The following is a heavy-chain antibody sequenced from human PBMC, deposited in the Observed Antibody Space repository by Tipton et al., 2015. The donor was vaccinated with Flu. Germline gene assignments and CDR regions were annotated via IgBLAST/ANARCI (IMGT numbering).Heavy chain of an antibody. Sequence: SLRLSCAASGFTFSSYWMHWVRQAPGKGLVWVSRINSDGSSTSYADSVKGRFTISRDNAKNTLYLQMNSLRAEDTAVYYRARRAPGDSSGYYYGGGFDYWGQGTLVTVSS. CDR2: INSDGSST. CDR3: ARRAPGDSSGYYYGGGFDY. J-gene: IGHJ4*02. V-gene: IGHV3-74*01. D-gene: IGHD3-22*01. CDR1: GFTFSSYW.